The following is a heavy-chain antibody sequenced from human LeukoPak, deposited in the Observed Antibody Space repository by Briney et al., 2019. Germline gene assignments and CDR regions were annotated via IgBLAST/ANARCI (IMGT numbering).Heavy chain of an antibody. CDR1: GYTFTSYY. V-gene: IGHV1-46*01. CDR3: ARDAGSGSYYNWYYYYGMDV. CDR2: INPSGGST. Sequence: ASAKVSCKASGYTFTSYYMHWVRQAPGQGLEWMGIINPSGGSTSYAQKFQGRVTMTRDTSTSTVYMELSSLRSEDTAVYYCARDAGSGSYYNWYYYYGMDVWGQGTTVTVSS. J-gene: IGHJ6*02. D-gene: IGHD3-10*01.